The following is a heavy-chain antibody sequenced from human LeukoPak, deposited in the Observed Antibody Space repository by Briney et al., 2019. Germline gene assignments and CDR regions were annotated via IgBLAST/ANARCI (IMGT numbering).Heavy chain of an antibody. D-gene: IGHD4-23*01. V-gene: IGHV1-18*01. J-gene: IGHJ3*02. CDR3: ARAILTDYGGIELDAFDI. CDR2: NSACNGNT. CDR1: GYTFTSYG. Sequence: ASVKVSCKASGYTFTSYGISWVRQAPGQGLEWMGWNSACNGNTNYAQKLQGRVTMTTDTSTSTAYMELRSLRSDDTAVYYCARAILTDYGGIELDAFDIWGQGTMVTVSS.